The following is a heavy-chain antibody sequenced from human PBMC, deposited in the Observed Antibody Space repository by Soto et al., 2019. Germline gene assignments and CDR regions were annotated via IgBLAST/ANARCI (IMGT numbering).Heavy chain of an antibody. Sequence: PGESLKISCKGSGYSFTSYWIGWVRQMLGKGLEWMGIIYPGDSDTRYSPSFQGQVTISADKSISTAYLQWSSLKASDTAMYYCARPNTVAGYYYGMDVWGQGTTVTVSS. J-gene: IGHJ6*02. V-gene: IGHV5-51*01. CDR3: ARPNTVAGYYYGMDV. CDR2: IYPGDSDT. D-gene: IGHD6-19*01. CDR1: GYSFTSYW.